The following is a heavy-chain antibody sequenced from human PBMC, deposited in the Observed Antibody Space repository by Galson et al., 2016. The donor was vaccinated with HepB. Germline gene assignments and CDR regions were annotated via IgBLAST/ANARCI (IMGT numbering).Heavy chain of an antibody. Sequence: SCKASGGPFSSYDINWVRQATGQGLEWVGSMNPNSGNTDFAQNLQGRITLTRDTSISTAYMQLSSLRSEDTAVYFCSRGDYWGQGTLVTVSS. CDR3: SRGDY. V-gene: IGHV1-8*02. J-gene: IGHJ4*02. CDR1: GGPFSSYD. CDR2: MNPNSGNT.